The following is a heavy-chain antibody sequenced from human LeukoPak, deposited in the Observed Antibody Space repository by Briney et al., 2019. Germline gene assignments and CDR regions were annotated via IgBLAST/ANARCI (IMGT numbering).Heavy chain of an antibody. CDR3: ARTLGQGDHDILTGYPNFDY. Sequence: PGGSLRLSCVASGFTFSSYSMNWVRQAPRKGLEWVSSISSNSSYIYYADSLKGRFTISRDNAKNSLYLQMNSLRAEDTAVYYCARTLGQGDHDILTGYPNFDYWGQGILVTVSS. D-gene: IGHD3-9*01. J-gene: IGHJ4*02. V-gene: IGHV3-21*01. CDR2: ISSNSSYI. CDR1: GFTFSSYS.